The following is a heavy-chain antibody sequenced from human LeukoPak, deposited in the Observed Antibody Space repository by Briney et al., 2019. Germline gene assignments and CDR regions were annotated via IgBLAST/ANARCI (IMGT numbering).Heavy chain of an antibody. CDR2: IWHDGSHK. Sequence: PGTSLRLSCAASGFAFNTYAMHWVRQAPGKGLEWVTLIWHDGSHKFYIDSVRGRFTISRDNSKNTVYLQMNGLRAEDTAVYYCAKDLGASRDYWGQGTLVTVSS. J-gene: IGHJ4*02. CDR3: AKDLGASRDY. D-gene: IGHD4/OR15-4a*01. V-gene: IGHV3-33*06. CDR1: GFAFNTYA.